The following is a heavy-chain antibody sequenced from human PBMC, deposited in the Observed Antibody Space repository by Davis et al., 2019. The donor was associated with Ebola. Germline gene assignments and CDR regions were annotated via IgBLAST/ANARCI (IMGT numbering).Heavy chain of an antibody. Sequence: PSETLSLTCTVSGGSISSYYWSWIRQPPGKGLEWIGYIYYSGSTNYNPSLKSRVTISVDTSKNQFSLKLSSVTAADTAVYYCARDLGDPAYMDVWGKGTTVTVSS. J-gene: IGHJ6*03. CDR3: ARDLGDPAYMDV. V-gene: IGHV4-59*12. CDR1: GGSISSYY. CDR2: IYYSGST. D-gene: IGHD2-21*02.